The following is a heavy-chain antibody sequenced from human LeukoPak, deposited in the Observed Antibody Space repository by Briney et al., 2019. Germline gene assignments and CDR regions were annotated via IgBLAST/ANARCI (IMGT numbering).Heavy chain of an antibody. CDR1: EFILSGYW. CDR3: ARRSTVTAYDFYYMDV. Sequence: GGSLRLSCEASEFILSGYWMTGVRQAPGKGLEWVANIKEDGSEKYYVDSVKGRFIISRNNANKSLYLQMNSLRAEDTAVYYCARRSTVTAYDFYYMDVWGKGTTVIVSS. J-gene: IGHJ6*03. D-gene: IGHD4-17*01. V-gene: IGHV3-7*01. CDR2: IKEDGSEK.